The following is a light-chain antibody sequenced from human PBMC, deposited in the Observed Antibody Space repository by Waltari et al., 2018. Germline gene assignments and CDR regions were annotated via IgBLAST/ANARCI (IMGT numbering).Light chain of an antibody. CDR3: HVWHPDMDPGV. V-gene: IGLV3-21*04. CDR2: YDS. J-gene: IGLJ1*01. CDR1: NIGSYR. Sequence: SYALTQPPSVSVAPGTTARITCGGDNIGSYRVRWYQQKPGPAPVLVIFYDSDRPSGIPERFSGSNSGNTATLTISSVEAGDEAKYYCHVWHPDMDPGVFGPGTEVSV.